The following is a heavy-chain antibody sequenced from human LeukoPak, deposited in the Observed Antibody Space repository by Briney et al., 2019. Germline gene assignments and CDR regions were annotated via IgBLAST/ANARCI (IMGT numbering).Heavy chain of an antibody. CDR3: ARDRYYGSGSYYGFDP. CDR2: IYYSGST. D-gene: IGHD3-10*01. Sequence: SQTLSLTCTVSGGSISSGGYYWSWIRQHPGKGLEWIGYIYYSGSTYYNPSLKSRVTISVDTSKNQFSLKLSSVTAADTAVYHCARDRYYGSGSYYGFDPWGQGTLVTVSS. CDR1: GGSISSGGYY. J-gene: IGHJ5*02. V-gene: IGHV4-31*03.